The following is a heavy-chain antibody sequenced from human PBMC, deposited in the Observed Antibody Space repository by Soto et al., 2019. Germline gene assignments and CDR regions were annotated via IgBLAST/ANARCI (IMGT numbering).Heavy chain of an antibody. V-gene: IGHV1-69*02. CDR1: GGTTTIYT. D-gene: IGHD1-26*01. Sequence: SVKVSCKASGGTTTIYTITWVRQAPGQGLAWMGRIVPMLGITNYARNFQGRVTFTADTSTGTAYMELSSLRFEDTAMYYCGTEKYGAGRVGVFYWVQGTQVTVSS. CDR2: IVPMLGIT. CDR3: GTEKYGAGRVGVFY. J-gene: IGHJ4*02.